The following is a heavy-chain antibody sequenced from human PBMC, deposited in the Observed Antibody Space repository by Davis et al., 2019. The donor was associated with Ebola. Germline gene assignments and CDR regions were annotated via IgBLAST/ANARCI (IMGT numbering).Heavy chain of an antibody. CDR3: ARAEGSGWYHKF. CDR1: GGSISSSSYY. CDR2: IYYSGTT. V-gene: IGHV4-39*01. D-gene: IGHD6-19*01. J-gene: IGHJ4*02. Sequence: MPSETLSLTCTVSGGSISSSSYYWGWIRQPPGKGLVWIGSIYYSGTTNYNPSLKSRVTISVDTSKNQFSLKLSSVTAADTAVYYCARAEGSGWYHKFWGQGNLVTVSS.